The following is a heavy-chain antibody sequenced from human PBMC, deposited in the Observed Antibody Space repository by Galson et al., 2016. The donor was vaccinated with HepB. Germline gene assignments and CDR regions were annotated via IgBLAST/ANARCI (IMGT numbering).Heavy chain of an antibody. CDR2: ISYDGSSK. CDR3: VRAAHSSGYCDVFDI. J-gene: IGHJ3*02. CDR1: GFTLNSYA. V-gene: IGHV3-30-3*01. D-gene: IGHD3-22*01. Sequence: SLRLSCAASGFTLNSYAMHWVRRAPGKGLEWVAVISYDGSSKYYADSVKGRFTISRDNSKNTLYLQMNSLRAEDTAVYYCVRAAHSSGYCDVFDIWGQGTKVTVSS.